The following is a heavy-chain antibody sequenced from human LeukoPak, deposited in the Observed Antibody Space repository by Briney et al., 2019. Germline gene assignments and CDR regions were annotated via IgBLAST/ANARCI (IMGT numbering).Heavy chain of an antibody. CDR1: GFTFSSYA. D-gene: IGHD4-17*01. Sequence: GGSLRLSCAASGFTFSSYAMSWVRQAPGKGLEWVSAISGSGGSTYYADSVKGRFTISRDNSKNTLYLQMNSLRAEGTAVYYCANGAVTNYYYYGMDVWGQGTTVTVSS. V-gene: IGHV3-23*01. CDR3: ANGAVTNYYYYGMDV. J-gene: IGHJ6*02. CDR2: ISGSGGST.